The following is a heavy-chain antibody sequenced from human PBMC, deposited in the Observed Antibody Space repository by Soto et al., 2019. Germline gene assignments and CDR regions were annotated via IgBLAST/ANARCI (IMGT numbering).Heavy chain of an antibody. D-gene: IGHD2-15*01. CDR1: GGTFSSYT. CDR2: INPSGDT. V-gene: IGHV1-46*01. J-gene: IGHJ4*02. Sequence: ASLKVSCKASGGTFSSYTISWVRQAPGQGLEWMGIINPSGDTSYAQKFQGRVTMTRDTSTSTVYMELSSLRSEDTAVYYCARVYCSGGGCYGIDYWGQGTLVTVSS. CDR3: ARVYCSGGGCYGIDY.